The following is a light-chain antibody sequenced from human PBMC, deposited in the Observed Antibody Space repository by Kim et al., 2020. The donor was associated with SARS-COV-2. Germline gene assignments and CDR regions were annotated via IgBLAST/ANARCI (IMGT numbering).Light chain of an antibody. CDR3: QQYDEYPWT. CDR1: QSISHW. J-gene: IGKJ1*01. Sequence: ASGGDRVTISCRASQSISHWLAWYKQTSGKAPKVIIYGTSDLESGVPSRFSGSGSGTQFTLTITSLQPDDFAIYYCQQYDEYPWTFGQGTKVDIK. V-gene: IGKV1-5*03. CDR2: GTS.